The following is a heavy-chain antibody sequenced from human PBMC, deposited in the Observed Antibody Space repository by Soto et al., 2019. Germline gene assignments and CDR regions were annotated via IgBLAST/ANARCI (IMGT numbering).Heavy chain of an antibody. Sequence: ASVKVSCKASWGTFSSYAISWVRQAPGQGLEWMGGIIPIFGTANYAQKFQGRVTITADKSTSTAYMELSSLRSEDTAVYYCASVGRDGYKPWWAVGAFDIWGQGTMVTVSS. V-gene: IGHV1-69*06. J-gene: IGHJ3*02. CDR3: ASVGRDGYKPWWAVGAFDI. CDR2: IIPIFGTA. CDR1: WGTFSSYA. D-gene: IGHD2-8*02.